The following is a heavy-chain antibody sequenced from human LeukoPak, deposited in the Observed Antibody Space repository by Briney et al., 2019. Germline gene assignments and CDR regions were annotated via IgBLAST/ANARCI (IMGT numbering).Heavy chain of an antibody. CDR3: ARQLGFYFDY. D-gene: IGHD1-26*01. Sequence: GGSLRLSCAASGFTFSSYSMNWFRRSPGKGLEWVSYISSTSGAIFHADSVKGRFTISRDNAKNSLYLQMSSLRDEDTAVYYCARQLGFYFDYWGQGTLVTVSS. CDR2: ISSTSGAI. V-gene: IGHV3-48*02. CDR1: GFTFSSYS. J-gene: IGHJ4*02.